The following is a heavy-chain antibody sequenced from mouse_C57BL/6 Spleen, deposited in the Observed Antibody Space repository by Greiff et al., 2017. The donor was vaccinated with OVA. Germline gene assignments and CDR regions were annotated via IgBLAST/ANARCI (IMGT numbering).Heavy chain of an antibody. CDR1: GYTFTDYY. Sequence: EVQLQQSGPELVKPGASVKISCKASGYTFTDYYMNWVKQSHGKSLEWIGDINPNNGGTSYNQKFKGKATLTVDKSSSTAYMELRSLTSEDSAVYYCARTGQGDYYAMDYWGQGTSVTVSS. CDR2: INPNNGGT. CDR3: ARTGQGDYYAMDY. V-gene: IGHV1-26*01. D-gene: IGHD4-1*01. J-gene: IGHJ4*01.